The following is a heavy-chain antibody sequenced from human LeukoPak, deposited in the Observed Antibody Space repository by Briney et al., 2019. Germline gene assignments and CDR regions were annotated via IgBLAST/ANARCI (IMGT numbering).Heavy chain of an antibody. D-gene: IGHD3-22*01. Sequence: SGGSLRLSCAASGFTFDDYAMHWVRQAPGKGLEWVSGISWNSGSIGYADPVKGRFTISRDNAKNSLYLQMNSLRAEDTALYYCAKDRGYHYDSSGYYHYGMDVWGQGTTVTVSS. CDR1: GFTFDDYA. J-gene: IGHJ6*02. CDR2: ISWNSGSI. CDR3: AKDRGYHYDSSGYYHYGMDV. V-gene: IGHV3-9*01.